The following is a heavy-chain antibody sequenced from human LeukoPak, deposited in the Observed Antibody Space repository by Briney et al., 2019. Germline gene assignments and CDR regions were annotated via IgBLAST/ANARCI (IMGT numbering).Heavy chain of an antibody. D-gene: IGHD3-22*01. CDR2: INPNSGGT. Sequence: VKVSCKASGYTFTGYYVHWVRQAPGQGLEWMGRINPNSGGTNYAQKFQGRVTMTRDTSISTAYMELSRLRSDDTAVYYCARGGGITMIVVVTDWGQGTLVTVSS. CDR3: ARGGGITMIVVVTD. J-gene: IGHJ4*02. CDR1: GYTFTGYY. V-gene: IGHV1-2*06.